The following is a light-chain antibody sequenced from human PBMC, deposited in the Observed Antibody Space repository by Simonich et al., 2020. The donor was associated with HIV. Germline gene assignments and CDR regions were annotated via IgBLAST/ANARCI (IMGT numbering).Light chain of an antibody. CDR1: QCVFRSY. Sequence: DIVLTQSPGPLSLSPGERATLPCRASQCVFRSYLAWYQQKPGRAPRLLIYDASSRATGIPDRFSGSGSGTDVTLTISRLEPEDFAVYYCQQYGSSPYTFGQGTKLEIK. CDR2: DAS. V-gene: IGKV3D-20*01. CDR3: QQYGSSPYT. J-gene: IGKJ2*01.